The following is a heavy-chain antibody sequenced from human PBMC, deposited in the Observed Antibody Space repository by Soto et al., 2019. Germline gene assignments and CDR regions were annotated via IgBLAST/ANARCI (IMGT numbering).Heavy chain of an antibody. CDR3: ARDYYDYGSSPGAFDI. CDR1: GGSISSGGYY. CDR2: IYYSGST. D-gene: IGHD4-17*01. V-gene: IGHV4-31*03. J-gene: IGHJ3*02. Sequence: LSLTCTVSGGSISSGGYYWSWIRQHPGKGLEWIGYIYYSGSTYYNPSLKSRVTISVDTSKNQFSLKLSSVTAADTAVYYCARDYYDYGSSPGAFDIWGQGTMVTVS.